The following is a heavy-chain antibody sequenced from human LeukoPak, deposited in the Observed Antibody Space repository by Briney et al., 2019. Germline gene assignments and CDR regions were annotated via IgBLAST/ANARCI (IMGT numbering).Heavy chain of an antibody. CDR3: ARAWGDYVEGWYFDL. J-gene: IGHJ2*01. CDR1: GFTFSRYD. D-gene: IGHD4-17*01. V-gene: IGHV3-13*01. Sequence: PGGSLRLSCAASGFTFSRYDMHWVRQPTGKGLEWVSAIGTAGDTYYPGSVKGRFTISRENAKNSLYLQMNSLRAGDTAVYYCARAWGDYVEGWYFDLWGRGTLVTVSS. CDR2: IGTAGDT.